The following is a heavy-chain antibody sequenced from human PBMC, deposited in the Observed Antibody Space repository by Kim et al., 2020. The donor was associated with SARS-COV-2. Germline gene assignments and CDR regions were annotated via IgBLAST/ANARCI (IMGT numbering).Heavy chain of an antibody. V-gene: IGHV3-53*01. D-gene: IGHD6-13*01. Sequence: GGSLRLSCAASGFTVSSNYMSWVRQAPGKGLEWVSVIYSGGSTYYADSVKGRFTISRDNSKNTLYLQMNSLRAEDTAVYYCARDSERAAAGKGGFYYYGMDVWGQGTTVTVSS. CDR3: ARDSERAAAGKGGFYYYGMDV. J-gene: IGHJ6*02. CDR1: GFTVSSNY. CDR2: IYSGGST.